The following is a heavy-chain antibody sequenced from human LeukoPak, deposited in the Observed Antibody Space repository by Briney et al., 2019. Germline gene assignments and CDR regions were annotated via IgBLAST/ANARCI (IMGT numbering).Heavy chain of an antibody. CDR2: ISAHTGDT. D-gene: IGHD2-21*02. CDR3: ARDTMVTVNWFDP. V-gene: IGHV1-18*01. J-gene: IGHJ5*02. Sequence: ASVKVSCRASGYTFTSYGISWVRQVPGQGLEWMGWISAHTGDTNYGQNLQGRVTMTTDTSTSTAYMELRSLTSDDTAVYYCARDTMVTVNWFDPWGQGTLVTVSS. CDR1: GYTFTSYG.